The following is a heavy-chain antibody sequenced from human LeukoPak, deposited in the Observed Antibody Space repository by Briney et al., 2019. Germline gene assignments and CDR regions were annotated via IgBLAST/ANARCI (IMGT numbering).Heavy chain of an antibody. V-gene: IGHV3-21*01. CDR1: GFRVSSYS. J-gene: IGHJ4*02. D-gene: IGHD3-3*01. CDR2: LGYSSGHI. CDR3: ARANAAPPHVVLDFDY. Sequence: GGSLRLSCAASGFRVSSYSMNWVRQAPGKGLEWVSSLGYSSGHIYYADSVKGRFTISRDNAKNSLYLQMNSLRAEDTAVYYCARANAAPPHVVLDFDYWGQGSLVTVSS.